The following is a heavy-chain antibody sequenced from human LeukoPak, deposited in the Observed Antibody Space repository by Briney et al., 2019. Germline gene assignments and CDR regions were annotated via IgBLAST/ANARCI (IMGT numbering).Heavy chain of an antibody. CDR1: GGSISSYY. Sequence: SETLSLTCTVSGGSISSYYWSWIRQPPGKGLEWIGEINHSGSTNYNPSPKSRVTISVDTSKNHFSLKLSSVTAADTAVYYCARGKRKLAAAGTSSLDYWGQGTLVTVSS. D-gene: IGHD6-13*01. J-gene: IGHJ4*02. CDR3: ARGKRKLAAAGTSSLDY. CDR2: INHSGST. V-gene: IGHV4-34*01.